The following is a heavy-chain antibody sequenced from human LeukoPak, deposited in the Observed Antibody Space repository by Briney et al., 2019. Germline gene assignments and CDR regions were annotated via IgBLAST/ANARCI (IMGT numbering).Heavy chain of an antibody. CDR3: AGEVGWEGMDV. J-gene: IGHJ6*02. CDR2: INSDGSST. Sequence: GGSLRLSCAASGFTFSSYWMHWVRQAPGKGLLWVSRINSDGSSTGYAASVKGRFTISRDNAKNTLHLQMNSLRAEDTAVYYCAGEVGWEGMDVWGQGTTVTVSS. CDR1: GFTFSSYW. D-gene: IGHD1-26*01. V-gene: IGHV3-74*01.